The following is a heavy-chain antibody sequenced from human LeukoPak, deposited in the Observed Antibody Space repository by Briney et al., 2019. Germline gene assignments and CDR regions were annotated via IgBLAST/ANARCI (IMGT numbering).Heavy chain of an antibody. CDR3: AALDTATATAGY. CDR1: GFTFSRRW. D-gene: IGHD5-18*01. Sequence: GGSLRLSCAASGFTFSRRWMSWVRQAPGKGLEGVACMKNDGSEEYYVDSVKGRFTISRDNARNSLFLQMNSLRAEDTAVYYCAALDTATATAGYWGQGTLVTVSS. J-gene: IGHJ4*02. CDR2: MKNDGSEE. V-gene: IGHV3-7*01.